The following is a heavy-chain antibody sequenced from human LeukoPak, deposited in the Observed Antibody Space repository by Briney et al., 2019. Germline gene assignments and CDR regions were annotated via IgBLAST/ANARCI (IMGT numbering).Heavy chain of an antibody. D-gene: IGHD3-10*01. CDR3: ARAVGYGSGTYRQYYFDY. V-gene: IGHV1-2*02. J-gene: IGHJ4*02. Sequence: GASVKVSCKASAYTFTGYYMHWVRQAPGQGLEWMGWINPNSGGTNYAQNFQGRVTMSRDTSISTAYMELSRLRSDDTAVYYCARAVGYGSGTYRQYYFDYWGQGTLVTVSS. CDR1: AYTFTGYY. CDR2: INPNSGGT.